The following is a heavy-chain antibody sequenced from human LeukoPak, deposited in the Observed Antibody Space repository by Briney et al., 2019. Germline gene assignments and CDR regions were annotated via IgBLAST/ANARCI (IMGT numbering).Heavy chain of an antibody. CDR2: MNPNSGNT. J-gene: IGHJ6*03. V-gene: IGHV1-8*01. CDR1: GYTFTSYD. Sequence: ASVKVSCKASGYTFTSYDINWVRQATGQGLEWMGWMNPNSGNTGYAQKFQGRVTMTRNTSISTAYMELSSLRSEDTAVYYCARGRVAAAGRKRIYYYYYMDVWGKGTTVTVSS. CDR3: ARGRVAAAGRKRIYYYYYMDV. D-gene: IGHD6-13*01.